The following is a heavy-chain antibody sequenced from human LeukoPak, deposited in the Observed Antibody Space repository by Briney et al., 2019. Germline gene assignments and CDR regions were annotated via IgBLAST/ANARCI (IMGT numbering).Heavy chain of an antibody. Sequence: PGGSLRLSCAASGFTFSSYAMHWVRQAPGKGPEWVAVISYDGSNKYYADSVKGRFTISRDNSKNTLYLQMNSLRAEDTAVYYCARAPDYAFDYWGQGTLVTVSS. J-gene: IGHJ4*02. D-gene: IGHD4-17*01. CDR2: ISYDGSNK. V-gene: IGHV3-30*04. CDR3: ARAPDYAFDY. CDR1: GFTFSSYA.